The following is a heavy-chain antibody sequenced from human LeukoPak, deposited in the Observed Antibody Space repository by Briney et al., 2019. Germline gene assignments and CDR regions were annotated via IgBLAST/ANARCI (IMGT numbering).Heavy chain of an antibody. V-gene: IGHV4-38-2*01. CDR2: IYHSGST. Sequence: PSETLSLTCAVSGYSISSGYYWGWIRQPPGKGLEWIGSIYHSGSTYYNPSLKSRVTISVDTSKNQFSLKLSSVTAADTAVYYCARKFYCSGGSCTDRRVDYWGQGTLVTVSS. CDR1: GYSISSGYY. D-gene: IGHD2-15*01. CDR3: ARKFYCSGGSCTDRRVDY. J-gene: IGHJ4*02.